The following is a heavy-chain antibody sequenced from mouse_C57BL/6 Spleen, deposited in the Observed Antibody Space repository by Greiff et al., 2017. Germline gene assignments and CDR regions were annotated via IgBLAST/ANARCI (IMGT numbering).Heavy chain of an antibody. Sequence: VQLQQPGAELVKPGASVKLSCKASGYTFTSYWMQWVKQRPGQGLEWIGEIDPSDSYTNYNQKFKGKATLTVDTSSSTAYMQLSSLTSEDSAVYYCARTTTVPRYFDVWGTGTTVTVSS. J-gene: IGHJ1*03. CDR3: ARTTTVPRYFDV. D-gene: IGHD1-1*01. V-gene: IGHV1-50*01. CDR1: GYTFTSYW. CDR2: IDPSDSYT.